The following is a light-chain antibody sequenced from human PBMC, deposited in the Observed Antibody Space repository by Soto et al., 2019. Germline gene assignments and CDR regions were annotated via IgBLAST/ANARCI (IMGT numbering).Light chain of an antibody. CDR3: QSYDSTLSGSWV. CDR1: SSNIGAGYD. V-gene: IGLV1-40*01. J-gene: IGLJ3*02. Sequence: QSVLTQPPSVSGAPGQRVTISCTVSSSNIGAGYDVHWYQHLPGTAPKLLIYVNNNRPSGVPDRFSGSKSGTSASLAITGLQAEDEADYYCQSYDSTLSGSWVFGGGTKVTVL. CDR2: VNN.